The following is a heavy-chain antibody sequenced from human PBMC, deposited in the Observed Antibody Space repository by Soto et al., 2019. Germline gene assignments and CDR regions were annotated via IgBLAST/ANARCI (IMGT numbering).Heavy chain of an antibody. CDR2: ISRGGST. CDR1: AFTFSNFG. V-gene: IGHV3-23*01. Sequence: EVQLLESGGGLAQPGESLRLSCAASAFTFSNFGMSWVRQPPGKGLEWVSAISRGGSTFYANSVRGRFTISRDNSKNTLYLQMNCLRAEDTAVYYCAKENSGYEKWGQGTLVTVSS. J-gene: IGHJ4*02. D-gene: IGHD5-12*01. CDR3: AKENSGYEK.